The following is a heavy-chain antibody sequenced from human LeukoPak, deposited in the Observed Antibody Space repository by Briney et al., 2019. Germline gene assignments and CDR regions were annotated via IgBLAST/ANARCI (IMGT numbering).Heavy chain of an antibody. D-gene: IGHD3-3*01. Sequence: PGGSLRLSCAASGFTFSSYWMHWVRQAPGKGLVWVSRIDIDGRTTSYADSVKGRFTISRDNAKNTLYLQVNSLRAEATAVYYCARGGGWDTIFGVVKYMDVWGKGTTVTVSS. CDR2: IDIDGRTT. CDR1: GFTFSSYW. CDR3: ARGGGWDTIFGVVKYMDV. J-gene: IGHJ6*03. V-gene: IGHV3-74*01.